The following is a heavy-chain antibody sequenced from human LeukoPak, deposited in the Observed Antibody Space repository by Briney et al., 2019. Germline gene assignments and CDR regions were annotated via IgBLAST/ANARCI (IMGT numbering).Heavy chain of an antibody. CDR2: IYYSGST. CDR1: GGSISSGDYY. D-gene: IGHD5-18*01. Sequence: PSETLSLTCTVSGGSISSGDYYWSWIRQPPGKGLEWIGYIYYSGSTYYNPSLKSRVTISVDTSKNQFSLKLSSVTAADTAVYYCARGRGRLWFDVDAFDIWGQGTMVTVSS. V-gene: IGHV4-30-4*01. J-gene: IGHJ3*02. CDR3: ARGRGRLWFDVDAFDI.